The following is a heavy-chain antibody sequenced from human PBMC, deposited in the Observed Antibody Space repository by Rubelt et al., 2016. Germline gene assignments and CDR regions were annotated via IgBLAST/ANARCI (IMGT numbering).Heavy chain of an antibody. V-gene: IGHV3-30*04. D-gene: IGHD6-19*01. CDR1: GFTFGDSA. J-gene: IGHJ5*02. Sequence: VHLVESGGGLVQPGRSLRLSCTTAGFTFGDSAMSWFCQAPGKGLVGVAVIWYDGSNKYLAYFVSGRFTISGDDTKNPLYVQMNSLRAGDTAVYYWARVAMAGASWFDPWGQGNLDTV. CDR2: IWYDGSNK. CDR3: ARVAMAGASWFDP.